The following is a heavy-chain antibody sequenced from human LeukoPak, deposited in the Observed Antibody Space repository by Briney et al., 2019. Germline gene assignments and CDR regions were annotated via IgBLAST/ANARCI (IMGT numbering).Heavy chain of an antibody. CDR1: NGSFNSGDYY. CDR2: IFYSGST. Sequence: PSETLSLTCTFSNGSFNSGDYYWSWIRQPPGKDLEWIGNIFYSGSTYYNPSLKSRVTISVDTSKNQFFLKLRSLTAADTAVYYCARGQNLYYDSSGYYSGFDYWGQGTLVTVSS. V-gene: IGHV4-30-4*01. CDR3: ARGQNLYYDSSGYYSGFDY. J-gene: IGHJ4*02. D-gene: IGHD3-22*01.